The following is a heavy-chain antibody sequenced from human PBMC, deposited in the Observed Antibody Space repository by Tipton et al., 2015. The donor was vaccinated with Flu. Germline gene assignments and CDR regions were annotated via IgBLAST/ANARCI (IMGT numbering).Heavy chain of an antibody. CDR2: VSYDGSNK. V-gene: IGHV3-33*01. Sequence: SLRLSCAASGFTFSSYGIYWVRQGPGKGLEWVAFVSYDGSNKYYADSVKGRFTISRDNSKNTGFLQMNSLRADDTAVYYCIRGAYYSDSSGYYAFDYWGQGTLVTVSS. CDR1: GFTFSSYG. CDR3: IRGAYYSDSSGYYAFDY. J-gene: IGHJ4*02. D-gene: IGHD3-22*01.